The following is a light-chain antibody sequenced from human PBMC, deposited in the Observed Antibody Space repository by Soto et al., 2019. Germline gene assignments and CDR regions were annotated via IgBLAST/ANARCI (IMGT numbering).Light chain of an antibody. Sequence: QSALTQTPSASGSPGQSVAISCTGTSSDVGGYNYVSWYQQHPGKAPKLMIYEVNKRPSGVPERFSGSKSGNTASLTVSGLQAEDEADYYCSSYAGSSNVFGTGTKLTVL. CDR2: EVN. CDR3: SSYAGSSNV. CDR1: SSDVGGYNY. J-gene: IGLJ1*01. V-gene: IGLV2-8*01.